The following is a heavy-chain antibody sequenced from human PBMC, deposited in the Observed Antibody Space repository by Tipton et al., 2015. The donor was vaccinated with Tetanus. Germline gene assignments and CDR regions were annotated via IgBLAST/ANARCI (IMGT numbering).Heavy chain of an antibody. CDR2: LTYSGRT. D-gene: IGHD5/OR15-5a*01. V-gene: IGHV4-39*02. CDR3: ARLREIVSRSGWAFDY. J-gene: IGHJ4*02. CDR1: GGSMIGSGHY. Sequence: TLSLTCTVSGGSMIGSGHYGAWVRQSPGKGLEWIGSLTYSGRTYYSPSLKSRVTMSVDTSKKDFSVRLGSVTAADTAVYYCARLREIVSRSGWAFDYWGQGILVTVSS.